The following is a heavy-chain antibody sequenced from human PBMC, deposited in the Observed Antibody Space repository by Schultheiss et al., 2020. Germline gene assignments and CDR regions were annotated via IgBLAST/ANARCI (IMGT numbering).Heavy chain of an antibody. CDR3: AREGRFYGSGTFFDY. CDR1: GGSISSGGYY. V-gene: IGHV4-31*03. J-gene: IGHJ4*02. Sequence: SQPLSLTCTVSGGSISSGGYYWSWIRQHPGKGLEWIGYIYYSGSTYYNPSLKSRVTISVDTSKNQFSLKLGSVTAADTAVYYCAREGRFYGSGTFFDYWGQGTLVTVSS. D-gene: IGHD3-10*01. CDR2: IYYSGST.